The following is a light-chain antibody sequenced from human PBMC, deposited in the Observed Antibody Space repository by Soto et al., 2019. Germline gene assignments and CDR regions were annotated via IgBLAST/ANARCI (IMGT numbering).Light chain of an antibody. CDR3: QQYDSSPYT. V-gene: IGKV3-20*01. CDR1: QSVSSPY. CDR2: GAS. Sequence: ESVLTQSPGTLSLSPGERATLSCRASQSVSSPYLAWYQQRPGQAPRLLIYGASSRATGIPDRFSGSGSGTDFTLTISRLEPEDFAVYYCQQYDSSPYTFGQGTRLEIK. J-gene: IGKJ5*01.